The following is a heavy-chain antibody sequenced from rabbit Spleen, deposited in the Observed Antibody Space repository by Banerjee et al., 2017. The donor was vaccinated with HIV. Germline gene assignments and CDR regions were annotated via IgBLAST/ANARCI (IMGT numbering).Heavy chain of an antibody. CDR1: GFSFSSNW. CDR3: ARNGGMLNYEL. Sequence: LEESGGGLVKPGGTLTLTCTVSGFSFSSNWICWVRQAPGKGLEWIACIDTNDGDTDYANWPKGRFTISKTSSTTVTLQMTSLTAADTATYFCARNGGMLNYELWGPGTLVTVS. V-gene: IGHV1S45*01. J-gene: IGHJ4*01. CDR2: IDTNDGDT. D-gene: IGHD6-1*01.